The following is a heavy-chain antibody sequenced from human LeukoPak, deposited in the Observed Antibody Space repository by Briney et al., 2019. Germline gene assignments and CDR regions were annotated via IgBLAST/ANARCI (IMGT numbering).Heavy chain of an antibody. J-gene: IGHJ4*02. V-gene: IGHV3-30*18. CDR3: AKDHRNGDYDIGY. CDR2: ISYDGSNK. Sequence: PGRSLRLSCAASGFTFGSYGMHWVRQAPGKGLEWVAVISYDGSNKYYADSVKGRFTISRDNSKNTLYLQMNSLRAEDTAVYYCAKDHRNGDYDIGYWGQGTLVTVSS. CDR1: GFTFGSYG. D-gene: IGHD4-17*01.